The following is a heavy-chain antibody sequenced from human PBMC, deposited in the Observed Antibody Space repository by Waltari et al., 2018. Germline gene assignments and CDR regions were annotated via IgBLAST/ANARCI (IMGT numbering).Heavy chain of an antibody. CDR1: GFTFDDYA. V-gene: IGHV3-9*01. J-gene: IGHJ4*02. CDR2: ISWNSGSI. D-gene: IGHD3-22*01. CDR3: AKDSPYDSSGYYGLDY. Sequence: EVQLVESGGGLVQPGRSLRLSCASSGFTFDDYAMHWVRQAPGNGMEWVSGISWNSGSIGYADSVKGRFTISRDNAKNSLYLQMNSLRAEDTALYYCAKDSPYDSSGYYGLDYWGQGTLVTVSS.